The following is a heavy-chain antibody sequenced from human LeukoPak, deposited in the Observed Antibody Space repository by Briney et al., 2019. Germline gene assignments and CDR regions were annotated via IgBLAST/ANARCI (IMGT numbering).Heavy chain of an antibody. Sequence: ASVKVSCKASGYTFIDYHIHWVRQAPGQGLEWMGWINPKNGGTRLAQRLQGRVTMTRDTSTGTVYMELSSLRSDDTAVYYCATKKTPLYCGGDCYSGLGWFGPWGQGTLITVSS. CDR3: ATKKTPLYCGGDCYSGLGWFGP. J-gene: IGHJ5*02. CDR1: GYTFIDYH. D-gene: IGHD2-21*02. CDR2: INPKNGGT. V-gene: IGHV1-2*02.